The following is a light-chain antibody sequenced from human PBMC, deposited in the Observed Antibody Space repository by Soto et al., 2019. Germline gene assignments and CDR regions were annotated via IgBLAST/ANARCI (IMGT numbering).Light chain of an antibody. J-gene: IGKJ1*01. CDR2: AAS. CDR3: HKSYGIPET. CDR1: QSISTY. V-gene: IGKV1-39*01. Sequence: DIPMTPSPSSLSASVGDRVTSTCWASQSISTYFNWYQQKPGKAPNLLIYAASNLQSGIPSRSTDAGLETDYTLTIIILQPDDAATYYGHKSYGIPETCGQGAKVEI.